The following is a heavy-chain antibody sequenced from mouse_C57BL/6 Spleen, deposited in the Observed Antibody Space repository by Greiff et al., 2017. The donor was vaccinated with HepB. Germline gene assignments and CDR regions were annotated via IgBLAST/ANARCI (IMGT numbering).Heavy chain of an antibody. CDR3: TRSSSGYNY. V-gene: IGHV1-15*01. J-gene: IGHJ2*01. D-gene: IGHD3-2*02. CDR2: IDPETGGT. Sequence: QLRESGAELVRRGASGTLSCKASGYTFSDYEMHWVKQTPVHGLEWIGAIDPETGGTAYNQKFKGKAILTADKSSSTAYMELRSLTSEDSAVYYCTRSSSGYNYWGQGTTLTVSS. CDR1: GYTFSDYE.